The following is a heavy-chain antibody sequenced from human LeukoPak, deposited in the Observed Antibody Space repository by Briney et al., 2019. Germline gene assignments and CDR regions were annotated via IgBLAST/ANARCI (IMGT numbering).Heavy chain of an antibody. CDR1: GFTFSSYS. D-gene: IGHD3-3*01. V-gene: IGHV3-21*01. J-gene: IGHJ4*02. CDR2: ISSSSSYI. Sequence: GGSLRLSCAASGFTFSSYSMNWVRQAPGKGLEWVSSISSSSSYIYYADSAKGRFTISRDNAKNSLYLQMNSLRAEDTAVYYCARDSVIGTIFGVVPTAYWGQGTLVTVSS. CDR3: ARDSVIGTIFGVVPTAY.